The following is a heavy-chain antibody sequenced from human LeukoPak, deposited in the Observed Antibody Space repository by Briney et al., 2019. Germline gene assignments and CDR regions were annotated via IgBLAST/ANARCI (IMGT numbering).Heavy chain of an antibody. D-gene: IGHD6-19*01. V-gene: IGHV3-30-3*01. J-gene: IGHJ4*02. CDR2: ISYDGSNK. CDR3: ARAGYSSGWYRY. Sequence: GRSLRLSCAASGFTFSSYAMHWVRQAPGKGLEWVAVISYDGSNKYYADSVKGRFTISRDNSKNTLYLQMNSLRAEDTAVYYCARAGYSSGWYRYWGQGTLVTVSS. CDR1: GFTFSSYA.